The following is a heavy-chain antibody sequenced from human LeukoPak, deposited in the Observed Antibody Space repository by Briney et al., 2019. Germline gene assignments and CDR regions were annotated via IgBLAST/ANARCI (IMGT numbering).Heavy chain of an antibody. CDR3: ARVGATIRIYFDH. CDR1: GFTFSSYW. Sequence: GGSLRLSCAASGFTFSSYWMSWVRQAPGKGLEWVANIKQDGSEKYYVDSVKGRFTISRDNAKNSLYLQMNSLRAEDTAVYYCARVGATIRIYFDHWGQGTLVTVSS. D-gene: IGHD1-26*01. CDR2: IKQDGSEK. V-gene: IGHV3-7*01. J-gene: IGHJ4*02.